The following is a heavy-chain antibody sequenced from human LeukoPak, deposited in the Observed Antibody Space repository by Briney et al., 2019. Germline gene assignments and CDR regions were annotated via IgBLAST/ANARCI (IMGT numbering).Heavy chain of an antibody. Sequence: ASVKVSCKASGYTFTGYYMHWVRQAPGQGLEWMGIINPSGGSTSYAQKFQGRVTMTRDMSTSTVYMELSSLRSEDTAVYYCARAGNVRGFDYWGQGTLVTVSS. J-gene: IGHJ4*02. CDR3: ARAGNVRGFDY. D-gene: IGHD3-10*02. CDR2: INPSGGST. V-gene: IGHV1-46*01. CDR1: GYTFTGYY.